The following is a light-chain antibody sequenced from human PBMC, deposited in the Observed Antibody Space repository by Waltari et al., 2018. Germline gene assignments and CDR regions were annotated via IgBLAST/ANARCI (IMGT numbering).Light chain of an antibody. Sequence: QSVLTQPPSVSAAPGQRVTISCSGGHSTIGHTYVPWYRQFPGTAPELLIYEDGERPSGVPGRFSGSKSGTSATLDITGLQAGDEADYYCGTWDSSLSGAVFGGGTHLTVL. CDR2: EDG. CDR3: GTWDSSLSGAV. CDR1: HSTIGHTY. V-gene: IGLV1-51*02. J-gene: IGLJ7*01.